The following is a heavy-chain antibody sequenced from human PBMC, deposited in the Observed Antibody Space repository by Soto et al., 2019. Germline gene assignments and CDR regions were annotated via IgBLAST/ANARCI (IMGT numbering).Heavy chain of an antibody. CDR1: GGSISSYY. Sequence: QVQLQESGPGLVKPSETLSLTCTVSGGSISSYYWSWIRQPPGKGLEWIGYIYYSGSTNYNPSLMSRVTISVDTSKNKFYLKLSSVTAADTAVYYCARALILTGYYIHDAFDIWGQGTMVTVSS. J-gene: IGHJ3*02. V-gene: IGHV4-59*01. CDR2: IYYSGST. D-gene: IGHD3-9*01. CDR3: ARALILTGYYIHDAFDI.